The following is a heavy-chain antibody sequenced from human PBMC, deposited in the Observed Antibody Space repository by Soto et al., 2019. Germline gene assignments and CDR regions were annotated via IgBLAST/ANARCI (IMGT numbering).Heavy chain of an antibody. CDR3: AREKIMDY. D-gene: IGHD3-16*01. Sequence: PGGSLRLSCAASGFTFSSYGMHWVRQAPGKGLEWVAVIWYDGSNKYYADSVKGRFTISRDNSKKTLYLQMNNLRVEDTAVYYCAREKIMDYWGQGTLVTVSS. V-gene: IGHV3-33*01. CDR2: IWYDGSNK. CDR1: GFTFSSYG. J-gene: IGHJ4*02.